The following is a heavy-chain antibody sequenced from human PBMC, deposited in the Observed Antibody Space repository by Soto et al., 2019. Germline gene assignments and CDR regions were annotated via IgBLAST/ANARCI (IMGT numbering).Heavy chain of an antibody. D-gene: IGHD2-2*02. CDR2: IYHSGST. J-gene: IGHJ6*02. CDR1: GGSISSSNW. V-gene: IGHV4-4*02. CDR3: ASSGDIVLVPAAISMPGTYYGMDV. Sequence: SQTLSLTCAVSGGSISSSNWWSWVRQPPGKGLEWIGEIYHSGSTNYNPSLKSRVTISVDKSKNQFSLKLSSVTAADTAVYYCASSGDIVLVPAAISMPGTYYGMDVWGQGTTVTVSS.